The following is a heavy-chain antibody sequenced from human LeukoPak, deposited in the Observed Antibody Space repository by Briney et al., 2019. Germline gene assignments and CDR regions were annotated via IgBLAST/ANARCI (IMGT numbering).Heavy chain of an antibody. CDR1: GFTFSTNA. CDR3: AKTGSTVTALNWFDP. CDR2: IGRSGGST. D-gene: IGHD4-17*01. V-gene: IGHV3-23*01. Sequence: GGSLRLSCAASGFTFSTNAMSWVRQAPGKGLEWVSGIGRSGGSTYYADSVKGRFTISRDNSKNTLYLQMNSLRGEDTAVYYCAKTGSTVTALNWFDPWGQGTLVTVSS. J-gene: IGHJ5*02.